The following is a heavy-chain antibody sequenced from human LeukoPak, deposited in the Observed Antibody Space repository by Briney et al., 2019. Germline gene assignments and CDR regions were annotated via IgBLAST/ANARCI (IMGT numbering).Heavy chain of an antibody. D-gene: IGHD6-13*01. CDR1: GFTFSNYA. J-gene: IGHJ4*02. CDR2: ISISGGST. Sequence: SGGSLRLSCAASGFTFSNYAMSWVRQAPGKGLECVSTISISGGSTNYADSVKGRFTISRDNSKNTLYLQMNSLRAEDTAVYYCAKARSSWYVWTIDYWGQGTLVTVSS. V-gene: IGHV3-23*01. CDR3: AKARSSWYVWTIDY.